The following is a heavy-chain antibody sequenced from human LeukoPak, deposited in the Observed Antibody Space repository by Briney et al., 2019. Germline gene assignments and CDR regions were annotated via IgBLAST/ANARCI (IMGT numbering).Heavy chain of an antibody. Sequence: PSETLSLTCAVYGGSFSGYYWSWIRQPPGKGLEWIGEINHSGSTYYNPSLKSRVTISVDTSKNQFSLKLSSVTAADTAVYYCARVPMVRGVIASYYFDYWGQGTLVTVSS. J-gene: IGHJ4*02. CDR1: GGSFSGYY. CDR2: INHSGST. V-gene: IGHV4-34*01. CDR3: ARVPMVRGVIASYYFDY. D-gene: IGHD3-10*01.